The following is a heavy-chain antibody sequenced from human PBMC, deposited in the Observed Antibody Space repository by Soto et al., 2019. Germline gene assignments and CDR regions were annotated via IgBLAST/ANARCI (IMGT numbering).Heavy chain of an antibody. CDR3: ARESGENWTYEAH. V-gene: IGHV4-4*07. CDR2: ITVNGIT. J-gene: IGHJ1*01. D-gene: IGHD1-7*01. CDR1: GASVSDFS. Sequence: PSETLSLTCTVSGASVSDFSWSWIRQPAGKGLEWIGRITVNGITQYTPSFRSRVTMSKDTSRKQFSLNLQSATAADTALYYCARESGENWTYEAHWGQGTLVTVSS.